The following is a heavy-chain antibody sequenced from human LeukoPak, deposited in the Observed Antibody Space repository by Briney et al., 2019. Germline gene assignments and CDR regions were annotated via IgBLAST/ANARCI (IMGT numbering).Heavy chain of an antibody. D-gene: IGHD5-18*01. CDR1: GFTFSSYA. Sequence: GESLRLSCAASGFTFSSYAMSWVRQAPGRGLEWVAVISYDGSHKYYADSVKGRFTISRNNSKNTLYLQMNSLRAEDTAVYYCAKGVDTAMAPAWDFWGQGTLVTVSS. CDR2: ISYDGSHK. CDR3: AKGVDTAMAPAWDF. V-gene: IGHV3-30*04. J-gene: IGHJ4*02.